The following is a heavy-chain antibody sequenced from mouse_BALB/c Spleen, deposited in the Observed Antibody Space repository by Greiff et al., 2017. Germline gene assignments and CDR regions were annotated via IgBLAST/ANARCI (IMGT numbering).Heavy chain of an antibody. CDR1: GYSFTSYY. Sequence: EVQVVESGPELMKPGASVKISCKASGYSFTSYYMHWVKQSHGKSLEWIGYIDPFNGGTSYNQKFKGKATLTVDKSSSTAYMHLSSLTSEDSAVYYCASWGSSYWYFDVWGAGTTVTVSS. CDR2: IDPFNGGT. V-gene: IGHV1S135*01. J-gene: IGHJ1*01. CDR3: ASWGSSYWYFDV. D-gene: IGHD1-1*01.